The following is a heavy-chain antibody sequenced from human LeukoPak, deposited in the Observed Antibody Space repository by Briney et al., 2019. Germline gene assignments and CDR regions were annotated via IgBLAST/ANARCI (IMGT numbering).Heavy chain of an antibody. CDR3: AKGPYDFWSGYHFQH. D-gene: IGHD3-3*01. J-gene: IGHJ1*01. Sequence: GGSLRLSCAASGFTFSSYGRHWVRQAPGKGLEWVAFIRYDGSNKYYADSVKGRFTISRDNSKNTLYLQMNSLRAEDTAVYYCAKGPYDFWSGYHFQHWGQGTLVTVSS. V-gene: IGHV3-30*02. CDR2: IRYDGSNK. CDR1: GFTFSSYG.